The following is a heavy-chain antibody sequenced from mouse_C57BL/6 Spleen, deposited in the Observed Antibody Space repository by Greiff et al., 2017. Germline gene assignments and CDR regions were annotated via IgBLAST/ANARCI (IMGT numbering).Heavy chain of an antibody. CDR1: GFTFSSYT. D-gene: IGHD2-4*01. Sequence: EVKLVESGGGLVKPGGSLKLSCAASGFTFSSYTMSWVRQTPEKRLEWVATISGGGGNTYYPDSVKGRFTISRDNAKNTLYLQMSSLRSEDTALYYCARQGYDYYFDYWGQGTTLTVSS. J-gene: IGHJ2*01. V-gene: IGHV5-9*01. CDR3: ARQGYDYYFDY. CDR2: ISGGGGNT.